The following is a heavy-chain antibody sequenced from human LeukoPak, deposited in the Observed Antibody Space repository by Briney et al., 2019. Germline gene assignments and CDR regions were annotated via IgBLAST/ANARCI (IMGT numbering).Heavy chain of an antibody. CDR2: MSYDGSNK. Sequence: GGSLRLSCAGSGFTFRSYAMHWVRQAPGKGLGWVGLMSYDGSNKKYADSVKGRFTISRDNSKNTLYLQMKSLRTEDTAVYFCARDGDGDYIFSYYFDYWGQGTLVTVSS. CDR1: GFTFRSYA. V-gene: IGHV3-30*04. CDR3: ARDGDGDYIFSYYFDY. J-gene: IGHJ4*02. D-gene: IGHD4-17*01.